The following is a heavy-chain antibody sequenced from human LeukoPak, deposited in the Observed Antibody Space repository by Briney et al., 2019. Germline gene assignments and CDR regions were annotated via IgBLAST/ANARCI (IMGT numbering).Heavy chain of an antibody. Sequence: ASVKVSCKASGYTFTSFGISWVRQAPGQGLEWVGWTSPYNGNTNYAQKFQGRVTMTTDTSTSTAYMELRSLRSDDTAVYYCAKDSEIKFEIDYWGQGTLVTVSS. D-gene: IGHD1-26*01. J-gene: IGHJ4*02. V-gene: IGHV1-18*01. CDR3: AKDSEIKFEIDY. CDR1: GYTFTSFG. CDR2: TSPYNGNT.